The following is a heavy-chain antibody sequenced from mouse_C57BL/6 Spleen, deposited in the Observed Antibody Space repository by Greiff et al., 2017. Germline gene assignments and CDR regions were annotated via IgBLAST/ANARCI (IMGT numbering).Heavy chain of an antibody. CDR1: GYTFTDYD. CDR3: TTPLGY. V-gene: IGHV1-15*01. CDR2: IDPETGGT. Sequence: VQLQQSGAELVRPGASVTLSCKASGYTFTDYDMHWVKQTPVHGLEWIGAIDPETGGTAYNQKFKGKAILTADKSSSTAYMELPSLTSEDSAVYCSTTPLGYWGQGTTLTVSS. J-gene: IGHJ2*01.